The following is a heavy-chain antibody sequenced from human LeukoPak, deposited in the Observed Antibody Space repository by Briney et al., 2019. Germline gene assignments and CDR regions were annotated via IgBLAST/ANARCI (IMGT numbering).Heavy chain of an antibody. J-gene: IGHJ4*02. D-gene: IGHD3-22*01. CDR2: IYSGGST. CDR3: AKDTYYYDSSGYDLFDY. CDR1: GFAVSSNY. Sequence: PGGSLRLSCAASGFAVSSNYMSWVRQAPGKGLEWVSLIYSGGSTYYADSVKGRFTISRDNSKNTLYLQMNSLRAEDTAVYYCAKDTYYYDSSGYDLFDYWGQGTLVTVSP. V-gene: IGHV3-53*01.